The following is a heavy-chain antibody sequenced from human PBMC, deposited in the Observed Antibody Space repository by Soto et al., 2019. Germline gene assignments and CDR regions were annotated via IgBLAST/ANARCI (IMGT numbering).Heavy chain of an antibody. CDR2: ISGRNTFT. CDR1: GFTFSDYY. D-gene: IGHD2-2*02. CDR3: ARDGGVIIPGAIGGGYGLDV. J-gene: IGHJ6*02. Sequence: PGGSLRRSCSASGFTFSDYYMSWIRQAPGTGLEWLSYISGRNTFTQYADSVKGRFPISRDNAKNSLYLQLNSLTAEDTAVYYCARDGGVIIPGAIGGGYGLDVWGQGTTVTVSS. V-gene: IGHV3-11*06.